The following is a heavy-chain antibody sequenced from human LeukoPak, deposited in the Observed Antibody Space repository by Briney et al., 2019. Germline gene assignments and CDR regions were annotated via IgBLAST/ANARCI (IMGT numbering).Heavy chain of an antibody. CDR1: GGSISSSSYY. CDR3: ARRCCVDTAMVSRVVRYYYMDV. Sequence: PSETLSLTCTVSGGSISSSSYYWGWIRQPPGKGLEWIGSIYYSGSTYYNPSLKSRVTISVDTSKNQFSLKLSSVTAADTAVYYCARRCCVDTAMVSRVVRYYYMDVWGKGTTVTISS. V-gene: IGHV4-39*07. CDR2: IYYSGST. J-gene: IGHJ6*03. D-gene: IGHD5-18*01.